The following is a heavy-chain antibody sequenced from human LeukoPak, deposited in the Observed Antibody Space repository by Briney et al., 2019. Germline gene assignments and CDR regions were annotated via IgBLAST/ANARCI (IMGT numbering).Heavy chain of an antibody. CDR1: RYTLTALS. V-gene: IGHV1-24*01. J-gene: IGHJ5*02. Sequence: ASVKVSCKVSRYTLTALSMHWVRQAPGKGLEWMGGFDPGDGETIYAQKFQGRVTMTEDTSTDTAYMELSSLRSEDTAVYYCATLSNSYGFFWLDPWGQGTLVTVSS. CDR2: FDPGDGET. CDR3: ATLSNSYGFFWLDP. D-gene: IGHD5-18*01.